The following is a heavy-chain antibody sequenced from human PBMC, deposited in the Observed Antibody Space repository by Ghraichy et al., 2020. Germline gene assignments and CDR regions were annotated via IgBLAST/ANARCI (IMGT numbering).Heavy chain of an antibody. V-gene: IGHV1-24*01. CDR2: FDPEDGET. D-gene: IGHD6-13*01. CDR3: ATAPHSSSWVDY. J-gene: IGHJ4*02. CDR1: GYTLTELS. Sequence: ASVKVSCKVSGYTLTELSMHWVRQAPGKGLEWMGGFDPEDGETIYAQKFQGRVTMTEDTSTDTAYMELSSLRSEDTAVYYCATAPHSSSWVDYWGQGTLVTVSS.